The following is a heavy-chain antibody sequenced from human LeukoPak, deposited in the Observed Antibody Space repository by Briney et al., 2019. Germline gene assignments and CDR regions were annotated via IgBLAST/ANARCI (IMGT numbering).Heavy chain of an antibody. CDR1: GSTFSSYG. V-gene: IGHV3-33*01. J-gene: IGHJ4*02. CDR3: ARALPAAIDY. CDR2: IWYDGSNK. D-gene: IGHD2-2*01. Sequence: GRSLRLPCAASGSTFSSYGMHWVRQAPGKGLEWVAFIWYDGSNKYYADSVKGRFTISRDNSKNTLYLQMNSLRAEDTAVYYCARALPAAIDYWGQGTLVTVSS.